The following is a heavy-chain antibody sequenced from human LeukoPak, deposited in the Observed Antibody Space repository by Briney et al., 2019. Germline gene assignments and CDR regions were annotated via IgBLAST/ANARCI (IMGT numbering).Heavy chain of an antibody. J-gene: IGHJ4*02. D-gene: IGHD1-26*01. CDR1: GFTFNYHS. V-gene: IGHV3-48*01. CDR3: ARDKLRVGLSAFDY. CDR2: IISVGNTI. Sequence: GGSLRLSCAASGFTFNYHSKNWVRPAPGKGREWISYIISVGNTIFYADSVKGRFTISRDNAQDSLFLQMNSLRPEDTAIYFCARDKLRVGLSAFDYWGPGALVTVSS.